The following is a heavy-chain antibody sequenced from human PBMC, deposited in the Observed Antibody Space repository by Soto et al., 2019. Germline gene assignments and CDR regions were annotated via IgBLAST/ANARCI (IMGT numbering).Heavy chain of an antibody. CDR2: IYPGDSDV. CDR1: GYSFTSYW. J-gene: IGHJ6*02. V-gene: IGHV5-51*01. D-gene: IGHD2-15*01. CDR3: ARQDCSGGSCYSSRNYYYGRDV. Sequence: RGESLKISCKGSGYSFTSYWIAWVRQVPWKGLEWMGIIYPGDSDVRHSPSFQGQVTISVDKSLSTAYLQWSSLKASDTAMYYCARQDCSGGSCYSSRNYYYGRDVWGQGTTVTVSS.